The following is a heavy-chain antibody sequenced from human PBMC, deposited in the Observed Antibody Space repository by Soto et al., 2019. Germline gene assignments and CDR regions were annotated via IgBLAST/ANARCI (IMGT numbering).Heavy chain of an antibody. CDR3: SQKIRDYCLGRERANYCDH. CDR1: GFSRSTTGVG. Sequence: QITLKESGPTLVRPTQTLTLTCTFSGFSRSTTGVGVGWIRQHPGKALEGLALMYWDDDKRYSPSLKSRLTTTKVTAKDAVILTMTKMDPVDTATYYCSQKIRDYCLGRERANYCDHWGQGTLVTVSS. V-gene: IGHV2-5*02. J-gene: IGHJ4*02. D-gene: IGHD3-16*01. CDR2: MYWDDDK.